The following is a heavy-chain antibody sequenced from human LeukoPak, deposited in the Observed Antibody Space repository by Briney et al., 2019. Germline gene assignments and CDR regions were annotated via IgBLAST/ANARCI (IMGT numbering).Heavy chain of an antibody. CDR1: GYSFTSYW. V-gene: IGHV5-51*01. Sequence: GESLKISCKGSGYSFTSYWIGWVRQMPGKGLEWMGIIYPGDSDTRYSPSFQGQVTISADKSISTAYLQWSSLKASDTAMYYCARRAYRPMTTVVTLGAFDIWGQGTMVTVSS. CDR2: IYPGDSDT. J-gene: IGHJ3*02. CDR3: ARRAYRPMTTVVTLGAFDI. D-gene: IGHD4-23*01.